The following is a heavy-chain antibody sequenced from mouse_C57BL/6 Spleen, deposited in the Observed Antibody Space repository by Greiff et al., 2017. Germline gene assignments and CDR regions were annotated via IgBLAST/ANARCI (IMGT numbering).Heavy chain of an antibody. V-gene: IGHV10-1*01. CDR1: GFSFNTYA. CDR2: IRSKSNNYAT. CDR3: VRQYGSSLYYDMDY. J-gene: IGHJ4*01. Sequence: GGGLVQPKGSLKLSCAASGFSFNTYALNWVRQAPGTGLEWVARIRSKSNNYATYYADSVKDRFTISRDDSESMLYLQMNNLKTEDTAMDYCVRQYGSSLYYDMDYWGQGTSVTVSS. D-gene: IGHD1-1*01.